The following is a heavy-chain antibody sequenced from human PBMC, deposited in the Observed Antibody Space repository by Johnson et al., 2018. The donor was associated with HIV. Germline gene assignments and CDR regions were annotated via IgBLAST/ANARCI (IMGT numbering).Heavy chain of an antibody. CDR1: GFIFSNAW. D-gene: IGHD4-17*01. V-gene: IGHV3-15*01. CDR3: TTDRGNGDYDAFDI. Sequence: VQLVESGGGLVKPGGSLRLSCAASGFIFSNAWMSWVRQAPGKGLEWVGRIKSKTDGGTPDYGAHVTGSFTISRDDSKYTLYLQMSSLKTEDTAVYYCTTDRGNGDYDAFDIWGQGTMVTISS. J-gene: IGHJ3*02. CDR2: IKSKTDGGTP.